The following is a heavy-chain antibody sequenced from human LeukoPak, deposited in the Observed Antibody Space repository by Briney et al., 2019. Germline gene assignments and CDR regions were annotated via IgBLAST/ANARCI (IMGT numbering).Heavy chain of an antibody. V-gene: IGHV3-33*01. CDR3: ARGTSAPIVVVTAIGVFDP. CDR2: IWYDGSNK. D-gene: IGHD2-21*02. Sequence: GGSLRLSCAASGFTFSSYGMHWVRQAPGKGLEWVAVIWYDGSNKYYADSVKGRFTISRDNSKNTLYLQMNSLRAEDTAVYYCARGTSAPIVVVTAIGVFDPWGQGTLVTVSS. J-gene: IGHJ5*02. CDR1: GFTFSSYG.